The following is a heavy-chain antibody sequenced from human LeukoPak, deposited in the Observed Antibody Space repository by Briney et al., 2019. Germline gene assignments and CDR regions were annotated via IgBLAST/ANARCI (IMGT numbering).Heavy chain of an antibody. CDR3: ARDRYDSSGYYYESDY. V-gene: IGHV1-69*04. J-gene: IGHJ4*02. CDR1: GGTFSSYA. Sequence: ASVKVSCKASGGTFSSYAISWVRQAPGQGLEWVGRIIPIFGIANYAQKFQGRVTITADKSTSTAYMELSSLRSEDTAVYYCARDRYDSSGYYYESDYWGQGTLVTVSS. D-gene: IGHD3-22*01. CDR2: IIPIFGIA.